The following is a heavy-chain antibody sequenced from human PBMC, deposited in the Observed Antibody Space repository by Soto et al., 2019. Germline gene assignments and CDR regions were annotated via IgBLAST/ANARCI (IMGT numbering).Heavy chain of an antibody. V-gene: IGHV1-3*01. Sequence: ASVKVSCKASGYTFTSYAMHWVRQAPGQRLEWMGWINAGNGNTKYSQKFQGRVTITRDTSASTAYMELSSLRSEDTAVYYCARGYYYDSSGYNYYYYYGMQVWGQGTTVTVSS. D-gene: IGHD3-22*01. J-gene: IGHJ6*02. CDR3: ARGYYYDSSGYNYYYYYGMQV. CDR1: GYTFTSYA. CDR2: INAGNGNT.